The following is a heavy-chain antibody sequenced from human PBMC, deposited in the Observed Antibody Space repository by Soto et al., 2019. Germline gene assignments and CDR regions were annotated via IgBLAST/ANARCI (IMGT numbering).Heavy chain of an antibody. Sequence: EVQLLESGGGLVQPGGSLRLSCAASGFIFSNYPMNWVRQAPGKGLDWVSTISNSADTYYPDSVNGRFTVSRVNSKNTLYLQMNSLRAEDTAVYYCAKASLYCSGRTCFTFDYWGQGALVTVSS. J-gene: IGHJ4*02. V-gene: IGHV3-23*01. D-gene: IGHD2-15*01. CDR3: AKASLYCSGRTCFTFDY. CDR2: ISNSADT. CDR1: GFIFSNYP.